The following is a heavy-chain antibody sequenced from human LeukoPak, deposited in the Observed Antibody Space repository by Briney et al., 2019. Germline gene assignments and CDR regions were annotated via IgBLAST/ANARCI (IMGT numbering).Heavy chain of an antibody. CDR1: GGTFSSYA. D-gene: IGHD6-19*01. J-gene: IGHJ4*02. Sequence: APVKVSCKASGGTFSSYAISWVRQAPGQGLEWMGWINPNSGDTNYAQKFQGRVTMTRDTSISTAYMELSRLRSDDTAVYYCARDKSGNSGWYSYFDYWGQGTLVTVSS. V-gene: IGHV1-2*02. CDR3: ARDKSGNSGWYSYFDY. CDR2: INPNSGDT.